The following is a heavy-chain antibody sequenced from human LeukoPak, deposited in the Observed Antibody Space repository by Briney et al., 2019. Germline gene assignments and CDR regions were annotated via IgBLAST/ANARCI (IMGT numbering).Heavy chain of an antibody. J-gene: IGHJ4*02. CDR2: IKEGGGEK. CDR3: ARRPGGYYDSNGILEYFDY. CDR1: GLTFRSYW. Sequence: GGSLRLSCAASGLTFRSYWMSWVRQAPGKGLEWVANIKEGGGEKYYVDSVKGRFTISRDNAKKSLYLQMNSLRGEDTAIYYCARRPGGYYDSNGILEYFDYWGQGTLVTVSS. V-gene: IGHV3-7*01. D-gene: IGHD3-22*01.